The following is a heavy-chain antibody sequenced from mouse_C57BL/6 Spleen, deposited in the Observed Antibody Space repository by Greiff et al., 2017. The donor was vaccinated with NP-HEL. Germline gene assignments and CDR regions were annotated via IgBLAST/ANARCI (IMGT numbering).Heavy chain of an antibody. J-gene: IGHJ2*01. CDR2: IYPGSGST. Sequence: VQLQQSGAELVKPGASVKMSCKASGYTFTSYWITWVKQRPGQGLEWIGDIYPGSGSTNYNEKFKSKATLTVDTSSSTADMQLSSRTAEDSAVYYCASSSGYPDYWGQGTTLTVAS. CDR3: ASSSGYPDY. D-gene: IGHD3-2*02. CDR1: GYTFTSYW. V-gene: IGHV1-55*01.